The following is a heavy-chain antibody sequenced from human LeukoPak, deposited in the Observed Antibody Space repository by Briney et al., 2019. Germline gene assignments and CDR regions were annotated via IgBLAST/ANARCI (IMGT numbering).Heavy chain of an antibody. D-gene: IGHD3-9*01. CDR1: GDSITSYF. J-gene: IGHJ6*03. CDR3: ARGGSTLHSAGGHDIEFYYYYYMDV. V-gene: IGHV4-4*07. CDR2: IFISGGT. Sequence: SETLSLTCTVSGDSITSYFWSWIRQPAGKGLEWIGRIFISGGTNYNPSLRSRVTMSLDTSKNQFSLKLYSVTAADTAVYYCARGGSTLHSAGGHDIEFYYYYYMDVWGKRTTVTISS.